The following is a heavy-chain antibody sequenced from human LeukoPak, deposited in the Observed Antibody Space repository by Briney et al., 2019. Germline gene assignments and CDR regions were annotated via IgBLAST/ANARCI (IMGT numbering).Heavy chain of an antibody. CDR1: GGSISGTSYY. V-gene: IGHV4-31*03. Sequence: SETLSLTCSVSGGSISGTSYYWSWIRQHPGKGLEWIGYIYYSGSTYYNPSLKSRVTISVDTSKNQFSLKLSSVTAADTAVYYCAREGETAMVRWFDPWGQGTLVTVSS. CDR2: IYYSGST. CDR3: AREGETAMVRWFDP. D-gene: IGHD5-18*01. J-gene: IGHJ5*02.